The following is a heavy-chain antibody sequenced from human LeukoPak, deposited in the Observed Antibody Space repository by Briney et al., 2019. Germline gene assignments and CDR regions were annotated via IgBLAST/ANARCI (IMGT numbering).Heavy chain of an antibody. D-gene: IGHD3-16*01. J-gene: IGHJ4*02. CDR3: ARRVPSQVITDYFDY. CDR1: GFTFSAYS. CDR2: IDSSTRTI. Sequence: GGSLRLSCAASGFTFSAYSMNWVRQAPGKGLEWISFIDSSTRTIFYADSVRGRFTISRDNAKNSLSLQMNSLRVEDTAVYYCARRVPSQVITDYFDYWGQGTLVTVSS. V-gene: IGHV3-48*04.